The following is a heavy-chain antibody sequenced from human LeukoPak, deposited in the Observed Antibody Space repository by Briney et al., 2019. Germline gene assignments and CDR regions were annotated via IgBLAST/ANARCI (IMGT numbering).Heavy chain of an antibody. Sequence: SETLSLTCAVYGGSFSGYYWSWIRQPPGKGLEWIGEINHSGSTNYNPSLKSRVTISVDTSKNQFSLKLSSATAADTAVYYCARIDGYNFWFDPWGQGTLVTVSS. CDR1: GGSFSGYY. CDR3: ARIDGYNFWFDP. CDR2: INHSGST. V-gene: IGHV4-34*01. J-gene: IGHJ5*02. D-gene: IGHD5-24*01.